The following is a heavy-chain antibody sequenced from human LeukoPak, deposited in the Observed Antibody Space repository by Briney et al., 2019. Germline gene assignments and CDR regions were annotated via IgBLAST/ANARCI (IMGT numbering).Heavy chain of an antibody. J-gene: IGHJ1*01. CDR1: GGSISSGSYY. V-gene: IGHV4-39*07. CDR2: FYYGGSP. CDR3: ARGDYDTGGYHRGFQH. Sequence: SETLSLTCTVSGGSISSGSYYWVWIRQPPGKGLEWIGTFYYGGSPYYNPSLESRVTMSVDTSKSQFSLKLRSVTAADTAVYYCARGDYDTGGYHRGFQHWGQGTLVTVSS. D-gene: IGHD3-22*01.